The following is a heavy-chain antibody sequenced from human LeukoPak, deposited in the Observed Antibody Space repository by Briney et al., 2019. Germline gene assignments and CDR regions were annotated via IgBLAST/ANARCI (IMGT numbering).Heavy chain of an antibody. D-gene: IGHD1-26*01. J-gene: IGHJ4*02. Sequence: PGGSLRLSCAASGFTFSNYAMSWVRQAPGKGLEWVSTISGSGGSTYYANSVKGRLTISRDNSKNTLFLQMNSLRAEDTAVYYCAKGGKWDVTPFDYWGQGTLVTVSS. V-gene: IGHV3-23*01. CDR3: AKGGKWDVTPFDY. CDR2: ISGSGGST. CDR1: GFTFSNYA.